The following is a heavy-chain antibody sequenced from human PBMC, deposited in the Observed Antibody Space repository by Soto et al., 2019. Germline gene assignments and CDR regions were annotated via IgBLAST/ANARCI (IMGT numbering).Heavy chain of an antibody. Sequence: GSLRLSCAASGFTFSTYSMNWVRQAPGKGLEWVSYISSSSSTIFYTDSVKGRFTISRDNSKNTLYLQMNSLRVEDTAVYYCGPDTLDYWGQGTLVTVSS. CDR2: ISSSSSTI. CDR3: GPDTLDY. CDR1: GFTFSTYS. V-gene: IGHV3-48*01. J-gene: IGHJ4*02.